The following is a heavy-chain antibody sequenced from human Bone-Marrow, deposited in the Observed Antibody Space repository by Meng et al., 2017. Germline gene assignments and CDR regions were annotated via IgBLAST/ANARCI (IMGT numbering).Heavy chain of an antibody. D-gene: IGHD3-9*01. CDR3: AREVGSQLIADYDILAGYYSPYYFDY. V-gene: IGHV1-18*01. CDR2: ISAYNGNT. J-gene: IGHJ4*02. CDR1: GYTFTSYG. Sequence: ASVKVSCKASGYTFTSYGISWVRQAPGQGLEWMGWISAYNGNTNYAQKLQGRVTITTDTSTSTAYMELRSLRSDDTAVYCCAREVGSQLIADYDILAGYYSPYYFDYWGQGTLVTVSS.